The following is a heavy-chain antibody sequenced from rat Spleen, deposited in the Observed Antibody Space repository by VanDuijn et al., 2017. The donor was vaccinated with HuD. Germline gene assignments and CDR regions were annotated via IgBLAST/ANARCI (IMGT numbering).Heavy chain of an antibody. CDR3: TRPNYPGFNYFDY. CDR2: IRYDGSST. J-gene: IGHJ2*01. Sequence: EVQLVESGGGQVQPGRSLKLSCVASGFTFNNYWMTWIRQAPGKGLEWVATIRYDGSSTFYRDSVKGRFTISRDNANSTLYLQMDSLRSEDTATYYCTRPNYPGFNYFDYWGQGVMVTVSS. D-gene: IGHD1-4*01. V-gene: IGHV5-31*01. CDR1: GFTFNNYW.